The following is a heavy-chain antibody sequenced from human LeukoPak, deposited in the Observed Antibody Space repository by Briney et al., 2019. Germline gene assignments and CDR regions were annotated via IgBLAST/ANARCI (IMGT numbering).Heavy chain of an antibody. D-gene: IGHD6-19*01. J-gene: IGHJ3*02. CDR2: TYYRSKWYN. CDR1: GDSVSSNSAA. CDR3: ARDRGDSSGWGDAFDI. Sequence: SQTLPLTCAISGDSVSSNSAAWNWIRQSPSRGLEWLGRTYYRSKWYNDYAVSVKSRITINPDTSKNQFSLQLNSVTPEDTAVYYCARDRGDSSGWGDAFDIWGQGTMVTVSS. V-gene: IGHV6-1*01.